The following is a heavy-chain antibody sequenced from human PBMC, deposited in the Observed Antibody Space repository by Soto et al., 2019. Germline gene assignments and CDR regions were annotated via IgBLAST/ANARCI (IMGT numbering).Heavy chain of an antibody. CDR1: GYTFTYRY. V-gene: IGHV1-69*13. J-gene: IGHJ4*02. D-gene: IGHD5-18*01. CDR3: ARGSALDTTMAYFDY. Sequence: SVKVSCKASGYTFTYRYLHWVRQAPGQGLEWMGGIIPMFGKTDYAQRFQGRVTITADESTSTVYMELSSLRSEDTALYYCARGSALDTTMAYFDYWGQGTLVTVSS. CDR2: IIPMFGKT.